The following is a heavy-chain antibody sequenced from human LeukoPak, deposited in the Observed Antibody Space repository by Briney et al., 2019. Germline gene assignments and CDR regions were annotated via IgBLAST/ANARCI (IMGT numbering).Heavy chain of an antibody. D-gene: IGHD6-13*01. J-gene: IGHJ4*02. Sequence: GRSLRLSCAASGFTFSSYGMHWVRQAPGKGLEWVAVIRYDGSNKYYADSVKGRFTISRDNSKNTLYLQMNSLRAEDTAVYYCASVRDSSSWYVNYFDYWGQGTLVTVSS. V-gene: IGHV3-33*08. CDR3: ASVRDSSSWYVNYFDY. CDR1: GFTFSSYG. CDR2: IRYDGSNK.